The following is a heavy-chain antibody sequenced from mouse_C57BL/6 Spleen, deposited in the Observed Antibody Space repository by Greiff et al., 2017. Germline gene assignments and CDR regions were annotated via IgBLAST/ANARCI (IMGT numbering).Heavy chain of an antibody. D-gene: IGHD2-3*01. J-gene: IGHJ2*01. CDR1: GFNIKNTY. Sequence: VQLQQSVAELVRPGASVKLSCTASGFNIKNTYMHWVKQRPEQGLEWIGRIDPANGNTKYAPKFQGKATITADTSPTTAYLQLSSLTSEDTAIYYCARSAGYLGYYFDYWGQGTTLTVSS. CDR2: IDPANGNT. CDR3: ARSAGYLGYYFDY. V-gene: IGHV14-3*01.